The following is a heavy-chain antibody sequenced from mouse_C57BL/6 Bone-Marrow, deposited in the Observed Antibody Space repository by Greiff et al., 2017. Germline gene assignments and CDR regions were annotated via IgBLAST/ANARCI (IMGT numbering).Heavy chain of an antibody. V-gene: IGHV1-15*01. J-gene: IGHJ2*01. CDR1: GYTFTDYE. D-gene: IGHD1-1*01. CDR2: IDPETGGT. Sequence: QVQLQQSGAELVRPGASVTLSCKASGYTFTDYEMHWVKQTPVHGLEWIGAIDPETGGTAYNQKFKGKAILTADKSSSTAYMELRSLTSEDSAVYYCTRWGSSPYYFDYWGQGTTLTVSS. CDR3: TRWGSSPYYFDY.